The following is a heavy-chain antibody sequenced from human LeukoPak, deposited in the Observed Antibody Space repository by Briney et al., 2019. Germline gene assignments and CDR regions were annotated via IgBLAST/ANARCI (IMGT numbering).Heavy chain of an antibody. V-gene: IGHV3-23*01. CDR2: ISGSGDTT. J-gene: IGHJ4*02. CDR3: AVETDRGFDY. Sequence: GGSLRLSCVASGFTFTSYAMTWVRQAPGKGLEWVSVISGSGDTTYYAGSVKGRFTISRDNSKNTLYRQVNSLRAEDTAVYYCAVETDRGFDYWGQGTLVTVSS. CDR1: GFTFTSYA. D-gene: IGHD3-10*01.